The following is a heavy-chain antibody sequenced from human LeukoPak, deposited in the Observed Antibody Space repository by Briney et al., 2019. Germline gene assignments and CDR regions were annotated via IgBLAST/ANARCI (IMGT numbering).Heavy chain of an antibody. CDR1: GFTFSPST. V-gene: IGHV3-21*01. CDR2: ICKGGTYI. D-gene: IGHD2/OR15-2a*01. CDR3: AREEDSTTIRSFYGMDV. Sequence: PGGSLRLSSAGSGFTFSPSTMNWVCPGPGKGRGWGSCICKGGTYIYYADSVRGRFTISRDNAKNSLYLQMNSLRAEDTAVYYCAREEDSTTIRSFYGMDVCGQGATVTVSS. J-gene: IGHJ6*02.